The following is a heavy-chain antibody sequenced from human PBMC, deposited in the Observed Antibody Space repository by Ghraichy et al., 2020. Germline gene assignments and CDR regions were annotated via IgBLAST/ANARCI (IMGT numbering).Heavy chain of an antibody. V-gene: IGHV2-5*02. D-gene: IGHD6-13*01. Sequence: SGPTLVKPTQTLTLTCTFSGFSLSTSGVGVGWIRQPPGKALEWLALIYWDDDKRYSPSLKSRLTITKDTSKNQVVLTMTNMDPVDTATYYCAHTDRAAAVDYYYYGMDVWGQGTTVTVSS. CDR2: IYWDDDK. CDR1: GFSLSTSGVG. J-gene: IGHJ6*02. CDR3: AHTDRAAAVDYYYYGMDV.